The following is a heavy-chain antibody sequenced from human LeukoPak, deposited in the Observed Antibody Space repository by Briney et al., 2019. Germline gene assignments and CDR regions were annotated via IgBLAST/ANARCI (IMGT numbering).Heavy chain of an antibody. CDR1: GFTFSSYA. Sequence: GGSLRLSCAASGFTFSSYAMSWVRQAPGKGLEWVSAISGSGGSTYYADSVKGRFTISRDNSKNTLYLQMNSLRSEDTAVYYCARDEVDYGDTRSDYWGQGTLVTVSS. CDR3: ARDEVDYGDTRSDY. V-gene: IGHV3-23*01. CDR2: ISGSGGST. D-gene: IGHD4-17*01. J-gene: IGHJ4*02.